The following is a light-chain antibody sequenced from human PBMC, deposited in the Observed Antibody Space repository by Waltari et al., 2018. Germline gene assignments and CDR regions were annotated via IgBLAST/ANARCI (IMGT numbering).Light chain of an antibody. CDR3: TSFTSASTWV. Sequence: QSALTQPASVSGSPGQSITISCTGTSSDFGAYNYVSWCQQHPGKAPKLIIYAVTNRPSGVSARFSGSKSGNTASLTISGLQPEDEADYYCTSFTSASTWVFGGGTKLTVL. CDR1: SSDFGAYNY. CDR2: AVT. J-gene: IGLJ3*02. V-gene: IGLV2-14*01.